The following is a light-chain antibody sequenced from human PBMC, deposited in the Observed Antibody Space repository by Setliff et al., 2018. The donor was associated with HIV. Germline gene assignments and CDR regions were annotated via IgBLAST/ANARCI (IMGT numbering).Light chain of an antibody. J-gene: IGLJ3*02. Sequence: QSVLTQPPSASGTPGQTVTISCSGSTSSIGANTVYWYQHLPGTAPKLVIYRNDQRPPGAPDRFSVSKSGTSASLAISGLRSEDEADYYCASWDDSLSGWVFGGGTKVTVL. V-gene: IGLV1-47*01. CDR3: ASWDDSLSGWV. CDR2: RND. CDR1: TSSIGANT.